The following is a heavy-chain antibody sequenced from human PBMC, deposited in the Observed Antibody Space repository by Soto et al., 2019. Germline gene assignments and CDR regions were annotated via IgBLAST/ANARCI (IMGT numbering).Heavy chain of an antibody. CDR1: CGSFSGYY. J-gene: IGHJ4*02. Sequence: PSETLSLTCAVYCGSFSGYYWSWIRQPPGKGLEWIGEINHSGSTNYNPSLKSRVTISVDTSKNQFSLKLSSVTAADTAVYYCAGTPGIAAGPISGGPNSQYYFDYWGQGTLVTVSS. V-gene: IGHV4-34*01. D-gene: IGHD6-6*01. CDR3: AGTPGIAAGPISGGPNSQYYFDY. CDR2: INHSGST.